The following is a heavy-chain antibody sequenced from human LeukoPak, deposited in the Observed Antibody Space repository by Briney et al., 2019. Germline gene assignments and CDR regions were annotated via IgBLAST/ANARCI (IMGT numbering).Heavy chain of an antibody. V-gene: IGHV3-23*01. J-gene: IGHJ3*02. Sequence: PGGSLRLSCAASEFTISSYGMSWVRQAPGKGLEWVASISGSGGSTQYADSVQGRFAISRDNSKNTLYLQMNSLRVEGTAMYFCARDPNGDYIGTFDMRGRGTMVSVSS. CDR1: EFTISSYG. CDR3: ARDPNGDYIGTFDM. CDR2: ISGSGGST. D-gene: IGHD4-17*01.